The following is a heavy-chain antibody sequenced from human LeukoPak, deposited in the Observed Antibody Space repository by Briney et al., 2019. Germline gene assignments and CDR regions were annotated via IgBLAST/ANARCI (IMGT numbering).Heavy chain of an antibody. Sequence: HPGGSLRLSCTTSGFAFVEYTIVWVRQAPGKGLEWVGFIKSEDDGGTTNYAASAKGRLSISRDDSKSIAYLQLNSLRTEDTAVYYCTLSSAGWGQGTLVTVSS. CDR1: GFAFVEYT. CDR2: IKSEDDGGTT. J-gene: IGHJ1*01. CDR3: TLSSAG. V-gene: IGHV3-49*04. D-gene: IGHD6-19*01.